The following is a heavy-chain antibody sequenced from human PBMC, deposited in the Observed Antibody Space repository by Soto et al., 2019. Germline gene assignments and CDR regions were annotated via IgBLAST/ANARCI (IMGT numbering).Heavy chain of an antibody. CDR1: GGSISSGGYY. J-gene: IGHJ5*02. CDR2: IYFSGST. D-gene: IGHD1-26*01. V-gene: IGHV4-31*11. CDR3: ARMFDASGNNWFDP. Sequence: PSETLSLTCAVSGGSISSGGYYWSWIRQRPGKGLEWIGYIYFSGSTYYSPSLKSRVTISVDTSKNQFSLKLSSVTAADTAVYYCARMFDASGNNWFDPWGQGTLVTVSS.